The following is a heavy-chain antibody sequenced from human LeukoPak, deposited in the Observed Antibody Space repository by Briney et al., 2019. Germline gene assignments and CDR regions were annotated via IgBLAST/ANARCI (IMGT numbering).Heavy chain of an antibody. V-gene: IGHV4-59*08. CDR1: GGSISSYY. CDR2: IFYSGST. J-gene: IGHJ3*02. D-gene: IGHD2-15*01. Sequence: SETLSLTCTVSGGSISSYYWSWIRQPPGQGLERNGYIFYSGSTNYNPSLKSRVTMSVDTSNKQFSLRLSSVTAADTALYYCGRLSTRFCSGGTCYTNGAVDIWGQGTRVTVSS. CDR3: GRLSTRFCSGGTCYTNGAVDI.